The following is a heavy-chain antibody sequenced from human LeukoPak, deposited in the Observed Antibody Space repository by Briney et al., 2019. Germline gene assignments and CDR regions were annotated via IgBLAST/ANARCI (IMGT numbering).Heavy chain of an antibody. V-gene: IGHV3-53*01. D-gene: IGHD1-26*01. CDR1: GFTISSNY. J-gene: IGHJ3*01. CDR3: EKDPGLVGATMA. CDR2: IYNGGST. Sequence: HSGGTLRFSGAASGFTISSNYMSWVRQAPGKGLEGVLIIYNGGSTYYANFVKGRFTISTDNSKNTLYLQMNSLRAEDTAVYYCEKDPGLVGATMAWGQGTMVTVSS.